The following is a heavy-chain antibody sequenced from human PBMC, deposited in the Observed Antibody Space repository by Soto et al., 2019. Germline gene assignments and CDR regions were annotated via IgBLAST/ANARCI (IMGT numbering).Heavy chain of an antibody. CDR3: ARDQYCSGGSCYFNGFDY. J-gene: IGHJ4*02. CDR2: ISAYNGNT. D-gene: IGHD2-15*01. V-gene: IGHV1-18*01. CDR1: GYTFTSYG. Sequence: AASVKVSCKASGYTFTSYGISWVRQAPGQGLEWMGWISAYNGNTNYAQKLQGRVTMTTDTSTSTAYMELRSLRSDDTAVYYCARDQYCSGGSCYFNGFDYWGQGTLVTVSS.